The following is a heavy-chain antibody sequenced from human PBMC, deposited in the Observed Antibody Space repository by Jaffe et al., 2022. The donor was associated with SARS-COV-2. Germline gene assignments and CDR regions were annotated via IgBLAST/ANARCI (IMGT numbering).Heavy chain of an antibody. CDR1: GFTFSSYW. CDR2: IKQDGSEK. CDR3: ARDNEGSSWYLFIYYGMDV. J-gene: IGHJ6*02. V-gene: IGHV3-7*03. D-gene: IGHD6-13*01. Sequence: EVQLVESGGGLVQPGGSLRLSCAASGFTFSSYWMSWVRQAPGKGLEWVANIKQDGSEKYYVDSVKGRFTISRDNAKNSLYLQMNSLRAEDTAVYYCARDNEGSSWYLFIYYGMDVWGQGTTVTVSS.